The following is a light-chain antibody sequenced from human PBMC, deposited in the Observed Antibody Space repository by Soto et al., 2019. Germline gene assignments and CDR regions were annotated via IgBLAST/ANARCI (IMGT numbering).Light chain of an antibody. CDR2: DVS. V-gene: IGLV2-11*01. Sequence: QSVLTQPRSVSGSPGQSVTISCTGTSSDIGAYNYVSWYQHYPGKAPKLMINDVSNRPSCGPDRFSGSKSGNTASLTISGLHAEDEGEYSFSSYAGSYPVVFAGGTKLTVL. CDR1: SSDIGAYNY. CDR3: SSYAGSYPVV. J-gene: IGLJ2*01.